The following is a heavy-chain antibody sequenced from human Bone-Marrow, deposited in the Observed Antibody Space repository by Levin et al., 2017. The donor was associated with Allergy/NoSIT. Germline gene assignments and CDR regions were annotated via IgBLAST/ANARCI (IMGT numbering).Heavy chain of an antibody. Sequence: GGSLRLSCAASGFTFSSYGMHWVRQAPGKGLEWVAVISYDGSNKYYADSVKGRFTISRDNSKNTLYLQMNSLRAEDTAVYYCWGGTTDYYYYGMDVWGQGTTVTVSS. CDR1: GFTFSSYG. CDR2: ISYDGSNK. V-gene: IGHV3-30*03. J-gene: IGHJ6*02. CDR3: WGGTTDYYYYGMDV. D-gene: IGHD3-16*01.